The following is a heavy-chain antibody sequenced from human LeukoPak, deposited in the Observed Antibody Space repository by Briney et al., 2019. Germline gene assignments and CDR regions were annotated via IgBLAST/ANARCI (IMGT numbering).Heavy chain of an antibody. V-gene: IGHV4-34*01. Sequence: SETLSLTCAVYGGSFSGYYWTWIRQTPEKGLEWIGEMNPSGSTNYNPSLKSRVTISVDTSKNQFSLELSSVTAADTAVHYCARGRQDVTMIVVVMTAVSYYLDVWGKGTTVTVS. CDR3: ARGRQDVTMIVVVMTAVSYYLDV. D-gene: IGHD3-22*01. J-gene: IGHJ6*03. CDR2: MNPSGST. CDR1: GGSFSGYY.